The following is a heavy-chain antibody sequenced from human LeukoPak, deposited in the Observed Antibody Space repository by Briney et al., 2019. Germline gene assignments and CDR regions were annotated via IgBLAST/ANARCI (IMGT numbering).Heavy chain of an antibody. CDR3: ARVPQGSSWPYYFDY. J-gene: IGHJ4*02. V-gene: IGHV1-69*04. Sequence: SVKVSCKASGGTFSTYAISWVRQAPGQGVEWVGRTVPILGTANYAQNFQGRVTITADRSTTTAYMELSSLRSEDTAVYYCARVPQGSSWPYYFDYWGQGTLVTVSS. CDR1: GGTFSTYA. D-gene: IGHD6-13*01. CDR2: TVPILGTA.